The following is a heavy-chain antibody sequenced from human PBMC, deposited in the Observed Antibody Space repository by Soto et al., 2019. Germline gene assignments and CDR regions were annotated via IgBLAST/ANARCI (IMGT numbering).Heavy chain of an antibody. D-gene: IGHD5-18*01. Sequence: SETLSLTCTVSGGSISSSDYYWTWIRQPPGKGLEWIGYIDYSGSTYYNPSLKSRVIISVDTSKKQFYLTLTSMTAADTAVYYCARELTGYRYGPGEVYWGQGTLVTV. CDR3: ARELTGYRYGPGEVY. CDR1: GGSISSSDYY. CDR2: IDYSGST. J-gene: IGHJ4*02. V-gene: IGHV4-30-4*01.